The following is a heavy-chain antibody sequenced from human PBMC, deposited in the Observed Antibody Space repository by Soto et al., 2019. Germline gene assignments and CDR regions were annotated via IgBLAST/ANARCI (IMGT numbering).Heavy chain of an antibody. Sequence: GASVKVSCKASGYTFTSYGISWVRQAPGQVLEWMGWISAYNGNTNYAQKLQGRVTMTTDTSTSTAYMELRSLRSDDTAVYYCARVQTFWSGFDYYYMDVWGKGTTVTVSS. V-gene: IGHV1-18*01. CDR1: GYTFTSYG. CDR2: ISAYNGNT. CDR3: ARVQTFWSGFDYYYMDV. D-gene: IGHD3-3*01. J-gene: IGHJ6*03.